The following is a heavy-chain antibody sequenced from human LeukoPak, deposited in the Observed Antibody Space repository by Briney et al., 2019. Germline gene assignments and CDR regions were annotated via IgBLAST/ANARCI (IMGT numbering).Heavy chain of an antibody. D-gene: IGHD6-19*01. CDR3: ARGTPSSSGWLYYGMDV. Sequence: GGSLRLSCAASGFTFSSYAMHWARQAPGKGLEWGAVISYDGSNKYYADSVKGRFTISRDNSKNTLYLQMNSLRAEDTAVYYCARGTPSSSGWLYYGMDVWGQGTTVTVSS. J-gene: IGHJ6*02. V-gene: IGHV3-30*01. CDR1: GFTFSSYA. CDR2: ISYDGSNK.